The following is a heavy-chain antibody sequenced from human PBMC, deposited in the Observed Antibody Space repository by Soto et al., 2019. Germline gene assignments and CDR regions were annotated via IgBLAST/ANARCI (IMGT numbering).Heavy chain of an antibody. CDR2: ISSSSSYI. CDR1: GFTFSSYS. V-gene: IGHV3-21*01. CDR3: AMLSRSFDY. J-gene: IGHJ4*02. Sequence: GGSLRLSCAASGFTFSSYSMNWVRQAPGKGLEGVSSISSSSSYIYYADSVKGRFTISRDNAKNSLYLQMNSLRAEDTAVYYCAMLSRSFDYWGQGTLVTVSS. D-gene: IGHD3-16*02.